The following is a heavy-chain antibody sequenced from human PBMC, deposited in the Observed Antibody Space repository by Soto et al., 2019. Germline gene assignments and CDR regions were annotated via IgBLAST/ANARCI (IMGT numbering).Heavy chain of an antibody. CDR1: GFTFSSYA. CDR2: ISYDGSNK. J-gene: IGHJ6*02. V-gene: IGHV3-30-3*01. CDR3: ARDGRNYHFWSGYYYYYYYGMDV. Sequence: HPGGSLRLSCAASGFTFSSYAMHWVRQAPGKGLEWVAVISYDGSNKYYADSVKGRFTISRDNSKNTLYLQMNSLRAEDTAVYYCARDGRNYHFWSGYYYYYYYGMDVWGQGTTVTVSS. D-gene: IGHD3-3*01.